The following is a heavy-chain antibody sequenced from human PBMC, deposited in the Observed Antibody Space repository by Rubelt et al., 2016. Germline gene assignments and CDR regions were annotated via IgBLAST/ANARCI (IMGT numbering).Heavy chain of an antibody. J-gene: IGHJ4*02. CDR2: INHSGST. CDR3: ARSRSIVVVITHPDDFDY. Sequence: QVQLQQWGAGLLKPSETLSLTCAVYGGSFSGYYWSWIRQPPGKGLEWIGEINHSGSTNYNPSLKSRVTISVDTSKNQFSLKLSSVTAADTAVYYCARSRSIVVVITHPDDFDYWGQGTLVTVSS. CDR1: GGSFSGYY. V-gene: IGHV4-34*01. D-gene: IGHD3-22*01.